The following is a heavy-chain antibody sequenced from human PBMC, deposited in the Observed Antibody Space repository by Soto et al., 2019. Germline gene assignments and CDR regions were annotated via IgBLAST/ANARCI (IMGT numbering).Heavy chain of an antibody. Sequence: SETLSLTCDVSGGSISIGTDYWGWIRQPPGKGLEWIGNIHYSGSTNYNPSLKSRVTISVDTSKNQFSLKLSSVTAADTAVYYCARSSTSANYFDYWGQGTLVTVSS. CDR1: GGSISIGTDY. CDR2: IHYSGST. J-gene: IGHJ4*02. CDR3: ARSSTSANYFDY. V-gene: IGHV4-39*07. D-gene: IGHD2-2*01.